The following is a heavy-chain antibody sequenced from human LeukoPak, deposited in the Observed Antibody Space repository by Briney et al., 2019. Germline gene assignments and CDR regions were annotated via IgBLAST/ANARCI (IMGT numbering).Heavy chain of an antibody. V-gene: IGHV5-51*01. CDR2: IYPRDSDT. Sequence: GESLKISCKGSGYRFSSYWIGWVRQMPGKGLEWMGIIYPRDSDTRYSPSFQGQDTISVDKSISTAYLQWSSLEASDTAMYYCASSVEVAGGRCFDYWGQGTLVTVSS. CDR3: ASSVEVAGGRCFDY. D-gene: IGHD6-19*01. J-gene: IGHJ4*02. CDR1: GYRFSSYW.